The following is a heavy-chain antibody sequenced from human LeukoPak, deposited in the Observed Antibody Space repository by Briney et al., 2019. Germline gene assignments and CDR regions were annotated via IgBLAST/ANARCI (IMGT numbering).Heavy chain of an antibody. CDR1: GFTFSSYA. CDR3: AKSGYNRFDY. J-gene: IGHJ4*02. V-gene: IGHV3-23*01. CDR2: ISGSGGST. D-gene: IGHD5-24*01. Sequence: GGSLRLSCAASGFTFSSYAMSWVRQAPGKGLEWVSVISGSGGSTYYADSVKGRFTISRDNPKNTLYLQMNSLRAEDTAVYYCAKSGYNRFDYWGQGTLVTVSS.